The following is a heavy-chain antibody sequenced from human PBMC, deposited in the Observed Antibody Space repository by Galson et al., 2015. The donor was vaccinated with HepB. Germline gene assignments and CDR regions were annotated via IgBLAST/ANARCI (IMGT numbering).Heavy chain of an antibody. V-gene: IGHV1-69*02. Sequence: SVKVSCKASGGTFNIYTIGWVRQAPGQGLEWMGRIIPIVGEAKYTQKFRGRVTITADKSTSTAYMELRSLRFEDTAMYYCGALITEDYWGQGTLVTVSS. D-gene: IGHD3-22*01. CDR2: IIPIVGEA. J-gene: IGHJ4*02. CDR1: GGTFNIYT. CDR3: GALITEDY.